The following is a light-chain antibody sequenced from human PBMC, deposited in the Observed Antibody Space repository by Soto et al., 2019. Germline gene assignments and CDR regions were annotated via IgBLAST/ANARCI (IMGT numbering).Light chain of an antibody. CDR1: SRDVGSCRF. V-gene: IGLV2-14*01. J-gene: IGLJ1*01. CDR3: SSCTSSGSYV. CDR2: EVT. Sequence: QSVLTQPASVSGSPGQSITISCTGTSRDVGSCRFVSWYQHHPGRAPKLMIYEVTNRPSGVSNRFSGSKFGNTASLTISGLQPEDEADYHCSSCTSSGSYVFGPGTKVTVL.